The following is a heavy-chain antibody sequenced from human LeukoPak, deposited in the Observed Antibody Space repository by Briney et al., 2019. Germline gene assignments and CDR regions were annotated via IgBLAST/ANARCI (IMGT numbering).Heavy chain of an antibody. Sequence: SETLSLTCTVSGGSISSYYWSWIRQPPGKGLEWIGYIYYSGSTNYNPSLKSRVTISVDTSKNQFSLKLSSVTAADTAVYYCARVPDYYDSSGYSQPFDYWGQGTLVTVSS. CDR2: IYYSGST. J-gene: IGHJ4*02. CDR1: GGSISSYY. D-gene: IGHD3-22*01. V-gene: IGHV4-59*01. CDR3: ARVPDYYDSSGYSQPFDY.